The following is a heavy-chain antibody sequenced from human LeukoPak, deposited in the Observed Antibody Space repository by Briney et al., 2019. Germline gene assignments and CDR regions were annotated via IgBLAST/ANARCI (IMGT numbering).Heavy chain of an antibody. J-gene: IGHJ4*02. CDR2: INHSGST. CDR3: ARGAKELRSDFYFDS. D-gene: IGHD1-26*01. Sequence: SETLSLTCAVYGGSFSGYYWSWIRQPPGKGLEWIGEINHSGSTNYNPSLKSRVTISVDTSKNQFSLLLNSMTPEDTAVYYCARGAKELRSDFYFDSWGQGILVTVSS. V-gene: IGHV4-34*01. CDR1: GGSFSGYY.